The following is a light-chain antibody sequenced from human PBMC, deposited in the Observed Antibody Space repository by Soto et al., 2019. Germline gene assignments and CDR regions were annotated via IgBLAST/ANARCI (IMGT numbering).Light chain of an antibody. Sequence: EILMTQSPSTLSVSLGERATLSCRASQSVSSNLAWYQQKPGQPPRLLIHGASTRATGIPARFSGSGSGTEFTLTIYSLQSEDSAVYYCQQYNNWRTFGQGTKV. CDR2: GAS. CDR3: QQYNNWRT. CDR1: QSVSSN. V-gene: IGKV3-15*01. J-gene: IGKJ1*01.